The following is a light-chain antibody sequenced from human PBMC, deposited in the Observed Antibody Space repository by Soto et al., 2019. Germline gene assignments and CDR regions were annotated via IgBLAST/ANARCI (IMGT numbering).Light chain of an antibody. CDR1: QSIGSGF. CDR2: DAS. J-gene: IGKJ2*01. CDR3: QQYNSYSPT. Sequence: ETVLTQSPGTLSLSPGERATLSCRASQSIGSGFLAWYQQKPGQAPRLLIYDASSLESGVPSRFSGSGSGTEFTLTITSLQPDDFATYYCQQYNSYSPTFGQGTKLEIK. V-gene: IGKV3-20*01.